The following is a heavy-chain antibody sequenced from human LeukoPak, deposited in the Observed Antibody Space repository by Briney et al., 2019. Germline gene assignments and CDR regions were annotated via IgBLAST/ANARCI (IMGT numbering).Heavy chain of an antibody. J-gene: IGHJ4*02. Sequence: GGSLRLSCAASGFAVSNNYMTWVRQAPGKGLEWVSILYGDSSTYYADSVKGRFTVSRDNSKNTLYLQMNSLRAEDTAVYYCARDGTGSGWSLDSSGQGTLVTVSS. CDR2: LYGDSST. D-gene: IGHD6-13*01. CDR1: GFAVSNNY. CDR3: ARDGTGSGWSLDS. V-gene: IGHV3-66*01.